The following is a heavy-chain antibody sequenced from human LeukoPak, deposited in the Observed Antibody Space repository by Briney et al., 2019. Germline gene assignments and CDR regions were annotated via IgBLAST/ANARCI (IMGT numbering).Heavy chain of an antibody. CDR1: GGSISSGDYY. CDR2: MYHSGST. D-gene: IGHD3-22*01. J-gene: IGHJ5*02. V-gene: IGHV4-30-4*01. CDR3: ARPYYYDSRIDP. Sequence: SQTLSLTCTVSGGSISSGDYYWSWIRQPPGKGLEWIAYMYHSGSTYYNPSLKSRVTMSADTSKNQLSLKLSSVTAADTAVYYCARPYYYDSRIDPWGQGILVTVSS.